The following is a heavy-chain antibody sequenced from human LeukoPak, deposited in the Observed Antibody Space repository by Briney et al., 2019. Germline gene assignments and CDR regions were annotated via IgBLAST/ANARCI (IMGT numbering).Heavy chain of an antibody. CDR3: ARESSPGRYGSGSYWDRINTFDY. V-gene: IGHV4-39*07. D-gene: IGHD3-10*01. CDR1: GASISSRSYY. CDR2: IYYSEGT. J-gene: IGHJ4*02. Sequence: PSETLSLTCTVSGASISSRSYYWGWIRQPPGKGLEWIGSIYYSEGTYYNPSLKSRVAISIDTSKNQFSLKLNSVTVADTAVYYCARESSPGRYGSGSYWDRINTFDYWGQGTLVTVSS.